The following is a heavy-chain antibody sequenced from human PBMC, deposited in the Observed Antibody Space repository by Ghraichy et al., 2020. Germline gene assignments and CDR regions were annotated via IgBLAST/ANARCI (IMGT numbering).Heavy chain of an antibody. D-gene: IGHD3-10*01. CDR3: AREYGSGSYFIIRH. CDR2: LSGSGGST. V-gene: IGHV3-23*01. Sequence: GESLNISCEASGFTFSTYAMSWVRQAPGKGLEWVSGLSGSGGSTYYADSVRGRFTISRDNSKNTVYLHMNSLRAEDTAVYYCAREYGSGSYFIIRHWGQGTLVTVSS. J-gene: IGHJ4*02. CDR1: GFTFSTYA.